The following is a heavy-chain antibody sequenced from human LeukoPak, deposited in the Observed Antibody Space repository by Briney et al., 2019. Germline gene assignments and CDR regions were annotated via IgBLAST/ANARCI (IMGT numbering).Heavy chain of an antibody. V-gene: IGHV3-43*01. CDR1: GFTFDDYT. Sequence: PGGSLRLSCAASGFTFDDYTMHWVRQAPGKGLEWVSLISWDGGSTYYADSVKGRFTISRDNSKNSLYLQMNSLRTEDTALYYCAKDMDSSGHYYMDVWGKGTTVTVSS. CDR2: ISWDGGST. J-gene: IGHJ6*03. CDR3: AKDMDSSGHYYMDV. D-gene: IGHD6-19*01.